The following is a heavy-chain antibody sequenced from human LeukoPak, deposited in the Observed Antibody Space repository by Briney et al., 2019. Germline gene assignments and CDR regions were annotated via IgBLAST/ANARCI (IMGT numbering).Heavy chain of an antibody. Sequence: GGSLRLSCAASGFTFSSYAMSWVHQAPGKGLEWVSVIGGSGGSTYYADSVKGRFTISRDNSKNTLYLQMSSLRAEDTAVYYCAKKKRELRGFDYWGQGPLVTVSS. CDR3: AKKKRELRGFDY. V-gene: IGHV3-23*01. J-gene: IGHJ4*02. D-gene: IGHD1-7*01. CDR1: GFTFSSYA. CDR2: IGGSGGST.